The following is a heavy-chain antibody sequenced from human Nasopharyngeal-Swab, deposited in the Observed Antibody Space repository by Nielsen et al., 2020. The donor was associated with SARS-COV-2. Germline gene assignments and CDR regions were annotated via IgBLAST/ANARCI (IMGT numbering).Heavy chain of an antibody. CDR3: ARHPYPVGWFDP. Sequence: GSLRLSRTVSGGSISSSSYYWGWIRQPPRKGLEWIGSIYYSGSTYYNPSLKSRVTISVDTSKNQFSLKLSSVTAADTAVYYCARHPYPVGWFDPWGQGTLVTVSS. CDR2: IYYSGST. D-gene: IGHD3-10*01. J-gene: IGHJ5*02. CDR1: GGSISSSSYY. V-gene: IGHV4-39*01.